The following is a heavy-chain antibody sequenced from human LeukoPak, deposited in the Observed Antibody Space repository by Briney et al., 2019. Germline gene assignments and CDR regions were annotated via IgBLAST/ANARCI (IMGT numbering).Heavy chain of an antibody. CDR3: VKDRDGGNFYFDY. CDR2: IRSNGWAT. J-gene: IGHJ4*02. Sequence: PGGSLRLSCAASGFTFSSFGMHRVRQAPGKGLEGVSFIRSNGWATDYANSVKGRLTISRDNSKSTLYVQMNSLRVEDTAVYYCVKDRDGGNFYFDYWGQGVLVTVSS. CDR1: GFTFSSFG. D-gene: IGHD4-23*01. V-gene: IGHV3-30*02.